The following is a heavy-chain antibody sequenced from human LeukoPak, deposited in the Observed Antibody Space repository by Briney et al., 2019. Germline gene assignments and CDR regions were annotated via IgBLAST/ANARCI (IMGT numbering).Heavy chain of an antibody. D-gene: IGHD2-21*02. V-gene: IGHV3-23*01. CDR1: GFTFSSYN. CDR3: AKDAIVVVTSTN. Sequence: GGSLRLSCAASGFTFSSYNMSWVSQARGKGVERFSFVSGSVVSTYYAVSVNCRFTISRDNFKNTLYLQMNSLRAEDTALYYCAKDAIVVVTSTNWGQGTLVTVSS. J-gene: IGHJ4*02. CDR2: VSGSVVST.